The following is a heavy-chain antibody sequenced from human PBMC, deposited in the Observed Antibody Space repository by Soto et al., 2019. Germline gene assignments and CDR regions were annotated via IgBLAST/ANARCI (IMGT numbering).Heavy chain of an antibody. D-gene: IGHD3-3*01. J-gene: IGHJ4*02. CDR2: INPDGGAK. Sequence: EVHLVESGGGLVQPGGSLRLSCAASGFSFSNYWMTWVRQAPGKGLEWVANINPDGGAKYYVESVKGRFSISSDNAKNSLYLPMSNLRAEDTAVYYCAQAFYNGNSDFGYWGQGTLVTVSS. CDR1: GFSFSNYW. CDR3: AQAFYNGNSDFGY. V-gene: IGHV3-7*05.